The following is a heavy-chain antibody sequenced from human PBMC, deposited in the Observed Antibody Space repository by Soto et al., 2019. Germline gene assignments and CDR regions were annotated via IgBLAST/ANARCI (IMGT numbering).Heavy chain of an antibody. D-gene: IGHD3-16*01. V-gene: IGHV1-69*08. J-gene: IGHJ6*02. CDR1: GGTFSSYT. CDR2: IIPILGIA. CDR3: AREPGEPGYYGMDV. Sequence: QVQLVQSGAEVKKPGSSVKVSCKASGGTFSSYTISWVRQAPGQGLEWMGRIIPILGIANYAQKFQGRVTITADKSTSTADMELSSLRSEDTAVYYCAREPGEPGYYGMDVWGQGTTVTVSS.